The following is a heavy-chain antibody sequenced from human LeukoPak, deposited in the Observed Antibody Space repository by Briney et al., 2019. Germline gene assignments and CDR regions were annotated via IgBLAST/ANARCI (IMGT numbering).Heavy chain of an antibody. CDR2: ISGDGSST. CDR3: ARTRLNAFDI. CDR1: GFTFSSYW. V-gene: IGHV3-74*01. D-gene: IGHD2-8*01. J-gene: IGHJ3*02. Sequence: PGGSLRLSCAASGFTFSSYWMHWFRQAPGKGLVLVSRISGDGSSTIYEDSVKGRFTISRDNAKNTLYLQMNSLRAEDTAVYYCARTRLNAFDIWGQGEMVTVSS.